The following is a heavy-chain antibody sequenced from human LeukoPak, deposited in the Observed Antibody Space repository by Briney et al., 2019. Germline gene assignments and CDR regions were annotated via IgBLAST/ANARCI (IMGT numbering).Heavy chain of an antibody. Sequence: SVKVSCKASGGTFSSYAISWVRQAPGQGLEWMGRIIPILGIANYAQKFQGRVTITADKSTSTAYMELSSLRSEDTAVYYCARAHTPNYYGSYYFDYWGQGTLVTVSS. CDR3: ARAHTPNYYGSYYFDY. J-gene: IGHJ4*02. CDR1: GGTFSSYA. V-gene: IGHV1-69*04. CDR2: IIPILGIA. D-gene: IGHD3-10*01.